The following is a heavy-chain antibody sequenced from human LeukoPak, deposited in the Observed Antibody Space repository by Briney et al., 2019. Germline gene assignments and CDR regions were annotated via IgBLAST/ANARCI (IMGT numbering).Heavy chain of an antibody. CDR2: INTNTGNP. D-gene: IGHD2-21*01. CDR3: ARPPYSGGAFDV. CDR1: GGTFSNYA. J-gene: IGHJ3*01. V-gene: IGHV7-4-1*02. Sequence: GASVKVSCKASGGTFSNYAISWVRQAPGQGLEWMGWINTNTGNPTYAQGFTGRFVFSLDTSVTTAYLQISSLKAEDTAVYYCARPPYSGGAFDVWGQGTMVTVSS.